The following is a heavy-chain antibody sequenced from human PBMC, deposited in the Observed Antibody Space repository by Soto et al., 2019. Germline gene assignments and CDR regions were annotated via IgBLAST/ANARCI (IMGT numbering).Heavy chain of an antibody. J-gene: IGHJ6*02. Sequence: EVQLVESGGGLVKPGGSLRLSCAASGFTFSNAWMSWVRQAPGKGLEWVGRIKSKTDGGTTDYAAPVKGRFTISRDDSKNKLYLKMNSLKTEDTAVYYCTTDGTVVVPAPGMDVWGQGTTGTVSS. V-gene: IGHV3-15*01. CDR2: IKSKTDGGTT. CDR1: GFTFSNAW. CDR3: TTDGTVVVPAPGMDV. D-gene: IGHD2-2*01.